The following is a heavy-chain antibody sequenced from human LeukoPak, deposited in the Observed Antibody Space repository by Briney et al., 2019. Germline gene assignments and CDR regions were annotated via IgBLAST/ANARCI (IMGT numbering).Heavy chain of an antibody. Sequence: GGSLRLSCAASGFTFSSNWMSWVRQAPGKGLEWVANIKPDGSDKYYVDSVKGRFTISRDNARNSLFLQMNSLRAEDTAVYYCATITVADFDYWGQGTLVIVSS. CDR1: GFTFSSNW. CDR2: IKPDGSDK. V-gene: IGHV3-7*01. D-gene: IGHD6-19*01. CDR3: ATITVADFDY. J-gene: IGHJ4*02.